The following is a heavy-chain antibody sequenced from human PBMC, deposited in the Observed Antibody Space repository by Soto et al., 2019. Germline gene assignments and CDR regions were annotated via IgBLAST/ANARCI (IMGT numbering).Heavy chain of an antibody. D-gene: IGHD3-10*01. V-gene: IGHV1-2*04. CDR1: GYSFTGNY. J-gene: IGHJ4*02. Sequence: XSVKVPCTASGYSFTGNYIHWVRQAPGQGLEWMGRINPNSGGTNYAQKFQDWVTMTRDTSISTAYMELSRLRSDDTAVYYCARVNDGSSLFDYWGQGTLVTVSS. CDR3: ARVNDGSSLFDY. CDR2: INPNSGGT.